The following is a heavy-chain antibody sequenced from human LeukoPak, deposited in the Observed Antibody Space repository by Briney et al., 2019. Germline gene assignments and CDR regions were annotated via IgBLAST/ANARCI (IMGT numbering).Heavy chain of an antibody. J-gene: IGHJ1*01. V-gene: IGHV4-31*03. Sequence: PSETLSLTCTVSGGSISSGRYYGSSIRQQPGKGLEWMGYIYYSGSAYYNPSLKSRVTISVDTSKNQFSLRVSSVTAADTAVYYCARDTRGFWSGYPPLQHWGQGTLITVSS. CDR3: ARDTRGFWSGYPPLQH. D-gene: IGHD3-3*01. CDR2: IYYSGSA. CDR1: GGSISSGRYY.